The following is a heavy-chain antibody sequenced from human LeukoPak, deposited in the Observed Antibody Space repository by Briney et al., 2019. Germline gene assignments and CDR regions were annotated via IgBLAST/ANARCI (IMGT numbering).Heavy chain of an antibody. Sequence: GGSLRLSCAASGFTFSDFWIHWVRQAPGKGPEWLSRTSKDGSHTVYADSAKGRLTASRDNTKNTIDLEVTNLRPEDTAVYYCTRGGYSGSYYRFSWGQGTPVTVAS. CDR1: GFTFSDFW. V-gene: IGHV3-74*01. D-gene: IGHD5-18*01. J-gene: IGHJ4*02. CDR3: TRGGYSGSYYRFS. CDR2: TSKDGSHT.